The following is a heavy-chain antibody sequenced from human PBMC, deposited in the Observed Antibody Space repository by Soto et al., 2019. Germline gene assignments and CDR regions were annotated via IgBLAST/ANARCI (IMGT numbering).Heavy chain of an antibody. CDR1: GGSVNTFY. Sequence: SETLSLTCTVSGGSVNTFYWSWIRQPPGKGLEWAGHVYYTGSTDYNPSLKGRVTISVDTTKNQVSLKLNSVTTADTAVYFCARDWGRSNYFDYWGQGTLVTVSS. D-gene: IGHD3-16*01. J-gene: IGHJ4*02. CDR2: VYYTGST. CDR3: ARDWGRSNYFDY. V-gene: IGHV4-59*02.